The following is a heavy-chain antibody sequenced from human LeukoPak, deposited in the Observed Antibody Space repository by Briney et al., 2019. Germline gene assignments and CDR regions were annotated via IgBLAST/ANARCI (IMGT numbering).Heavy chain of an antibody. V-gene: IGHV3-23*01. D-gene: IGHD5-24*01. Sequence: GGSLRLSCAASAFAFSTYGMSWVRQAPGKGLEWVSGISGSGDSRSYADSVKGRFTISRDNSKNMFYLQMNSLRAEDTALYYCARDGYNYTSRDNDGFDIWGQGTMVTASS. CDR1: AFAFSTYG. J-gene: IGHJ3*02. CDR3: ARDGYNYTSRDNDGFDI. CDR2: ISGSGDSR.